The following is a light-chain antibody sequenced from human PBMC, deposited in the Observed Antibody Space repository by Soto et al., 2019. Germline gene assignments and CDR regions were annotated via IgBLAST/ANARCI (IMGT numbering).Light chain of an antibody. CDR2: GAS. J-gene: IGKJ1*01. Sequence: EIVLTQSPGTLSLSPGERATLSCRASQSVSSSSLAWYQQKPGQAPRLLIYGASSRATGIPDRFSGSGSGTDFTLTINRLEPEDFEVYYCQQYGSPPWTFGQGTKVEIK. V-gene: IGKV3-20*01. CDR1: QSVSSSS. CDR3: QQYGSPPWT.